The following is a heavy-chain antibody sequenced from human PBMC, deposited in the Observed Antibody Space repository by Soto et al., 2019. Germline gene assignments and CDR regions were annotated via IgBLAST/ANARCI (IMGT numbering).Heavy chain of an antibody. J-gene: IGHJ6*02. V-gene: IGHV5-10-1*01. CDR1: GYSFTSYW. CDR2: IDPSDSYT. D-gene: IGHD5-12*01. Sequence: GESLKISCKGSGYSFTSYWISWVRQMPGKGLEWMGRIDPSDSYTNYSPSFQGHVTISADKSISTAYLQWSSPKASDTAMYYCARRGEATIHYYYYGMDVWGQGTTVTVSS. CDR3: ARRGEATIHYYYYGMDV.